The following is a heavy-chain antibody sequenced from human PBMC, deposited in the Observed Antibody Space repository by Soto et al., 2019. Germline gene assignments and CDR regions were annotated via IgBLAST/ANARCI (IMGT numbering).Heavy chain of an antibody. J-gene: IGHJ5*02. CDR1: GGSFIGYY. D-gene: IGHD3-3*01. V-gene: IGHV4-34*01. CDR3: ARGGPRITIFGVVSRNWFDP. Sequence: SETLSLTCAVYGGSFIGYYCIWIRHPPCKWLEWIVEINHSGSTNYNPSLKSRVTISVDTSKNQFSLKLSSVTAADTAVYYCARGGPRITIFGVVSRNWFDPWGQGTLVTVSS. CDR2: INHSGST.